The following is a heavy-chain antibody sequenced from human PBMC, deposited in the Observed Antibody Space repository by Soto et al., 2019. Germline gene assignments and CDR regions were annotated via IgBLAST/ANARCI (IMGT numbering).Heavy chain of an antibody. V-gene: IGHV3-11*01. CDR2: ISSSGTGI. D-gene: IGHD2-15*01. Sequence: GSLRLSCAASGFTFSDYYMTWIRQAPGKGLEWVSYISSSGTGIYYADSVKGRFTISRDNAKNSLYLQMSSLRAEDTAFYYCARAYSDAFDIWGQGTMVTVSS. CDR3: ARAYSDAFDI. CDR1: GFTFSDYY. J-gene: IGHJ3*02.